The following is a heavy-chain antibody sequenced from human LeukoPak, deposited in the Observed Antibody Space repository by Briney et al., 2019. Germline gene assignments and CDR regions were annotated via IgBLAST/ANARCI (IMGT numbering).Heavy chain of an antibody. CDR1: GYTFTSYA. D-gene: IGHD6-13*01. CDR2: INAGNGNT. V-gene: IGHV1-3*03. Sequence: ASVKVSCKASGYTFTSYAMHWVRQAPGQRLEWMGWINAGNGNTKYSQEFQGRVTITRDTSASTAYMELSSLRSEDMAVYYCARDGNIAAAVLPYYYYYMDVWGKGTTVTVSS. CDR3: ARDGNIAAAVLPYYYYYMDV. J-gene: IGHJ6*03.